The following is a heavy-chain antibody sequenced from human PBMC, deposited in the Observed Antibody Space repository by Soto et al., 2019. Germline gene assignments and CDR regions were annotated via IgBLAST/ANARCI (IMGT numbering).Heavy chain of an antibody. CDR2: INASNGDT. D-gene: IGHD3-16*01. CDR3: ARMETFGSLTWLDP. J-gene: IGHJ5*02. V-gene: IGHV1-46*04. CDR1: GFTFASYH. Sequence: GASVKVSCKASGFTFASYHIHWVRQAPGQGLEWMAIINASNGDTAYAQKWRGRVTMTRDISIATAYMELSSLRSDDTAIYYCARMETFGSLTWLDPWGQGTLVTVSS.